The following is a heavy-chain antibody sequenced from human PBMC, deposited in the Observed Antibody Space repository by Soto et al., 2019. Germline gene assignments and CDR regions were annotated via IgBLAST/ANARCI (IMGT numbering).Heavy chain of an antibody. CDR3: ARDQRSYGEPPFDY. D-gene: IGHD2-21*01. CDR1: GFTFTGYY. CDR2: IKSNGDDT. V-gene: IGHV1-2*02. J-gene: IGHJ4*02. Sequence: ASVKVSCKASGFTFTGYYIHWVRLVPGQGLEWMGWIKSNGDDTKYAQKFQDRVTMTRDTSMNTVYMEVSRLRSDDTAVYYCARDQRSYGEPPFDYWGQGTLVTVSS.